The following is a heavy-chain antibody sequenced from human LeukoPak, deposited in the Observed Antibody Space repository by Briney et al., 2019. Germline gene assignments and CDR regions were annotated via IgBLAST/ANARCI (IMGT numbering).Heavy chain of an antibody. D-gene: IGHD3-22*01. V-gene: IGHV4-59*11. CDR1: GGSISSHY. J-gene: IGHJ5*02. CDR2: IYYSGST. CDR3: AREYYYDSSGYYYEGNWFDP. Sequence: SETLSLTCTVSGGSISSHYWSWIRQPPGKGLEWIGYIYYSGSTNYNPSLKSRVTISVDTSKNQFSLKLSSVTAADTAVYYCAREYYYDSSGYYYEGNWFDPWGQGTLVTVSS.